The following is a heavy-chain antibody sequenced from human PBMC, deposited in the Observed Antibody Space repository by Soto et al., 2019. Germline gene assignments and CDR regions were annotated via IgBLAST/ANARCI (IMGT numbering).Heavy chain of an antibody. Sequence: SISSYYWSWIRQPPGKGLEWIGYIYYSGSTNYNPSLKSRVTISVDTSKNQFSLKLSSVTAADTAVYYCARHAYYDSSGYYFDAFDIWGQGTMVTVSS. J-gene: IGHJ3*02. CDR3: ARHAYYDSSGYYFDAFDI. CDR2: IYYSGST. CDR1: SISSYY. D-gene: IGHD3-22*01. V-gene: IGHV4-59*01.